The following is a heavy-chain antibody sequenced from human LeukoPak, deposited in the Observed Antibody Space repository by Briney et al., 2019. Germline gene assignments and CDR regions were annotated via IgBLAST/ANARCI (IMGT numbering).Heavy chain of an antibody. CDR2: INHSGST. V-gene: IGHV4-34*01. J-gene: IGHJ4*02. CDR1: GESFSGYY. D-gene: IGHD1-20*01. CDR3: ARHALDYNWNHDTKDYFDY. Sequence: PSETLSLTCAVYGESFSGYYWSWIRQSPGKGLEWIGEINHSGSTNYNPSLKSRVTISVDTSKNQFSLKLSSVTAADTAVYYCARHALDYNWNHDTKDYFDYWGQGTLVTVSS.